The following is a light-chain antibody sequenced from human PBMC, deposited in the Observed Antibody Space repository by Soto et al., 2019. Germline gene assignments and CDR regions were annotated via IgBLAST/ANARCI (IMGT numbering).Light chain of an antibody. Sequence: EIVMTQSPATLSVSPGERATLSCRASQSVSSNLAWYQQKPGQAPRLLIYGASIRAVGTPARFSGSGSGTDFTLTVSSLQSEDFAVYYCQQYINWPPQFTFGQGTKLKIK. CDR3: QQYINWPPQFT. J-gene: IGKJ2*01. CDR2: GAS. V-gene: IGKV3-15*01. CDR1: QSVSSN.